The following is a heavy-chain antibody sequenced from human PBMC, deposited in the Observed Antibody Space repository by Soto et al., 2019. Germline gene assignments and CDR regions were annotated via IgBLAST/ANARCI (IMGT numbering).Heavy chain of an antibody. CDR3: ARLDWGYERYSSSSDDAFDI. D-gene: IGHD6-6*01. CDR1: GFTFSSYG. J-gene: IGHJ3*02. CDR2: ISYDGSNK. Sequence: GGSLRLSCAASGFTFSSYGMHWVRQAPGKGLEWVAVISYDGSNKYYADSVKGRFTISRDNSKNTLYLQMNSLRAEDTAVYYCARLDWGYERYSSSSDDAFDIWGQGTMVTVSS. V-gene: IGHV3-30*03.